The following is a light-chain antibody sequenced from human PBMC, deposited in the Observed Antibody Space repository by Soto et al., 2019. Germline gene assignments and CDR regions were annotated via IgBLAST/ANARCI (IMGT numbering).Light chain of an antibody. Sequence: EIVMTQSTATLSVSPGERATLSCRASQSVSSKLAWYQQKPGQAPRLLIYGASTRATGIPDRFSGSGSGTEFTLTISSLQSEDFAVYYCQQYNNWRTFVQGTKVEIK. V-gene: IGKV3-15*01. CDR3: QQYNNWRT. CDR1: QSVSSK. J-gene: IGKJ1*01. CDR2: GAS.